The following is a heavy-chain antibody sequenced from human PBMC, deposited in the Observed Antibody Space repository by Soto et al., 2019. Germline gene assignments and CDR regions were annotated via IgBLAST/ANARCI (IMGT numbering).Heavy chain of an antibody. D-gene: IGHD3-22*01. V-gene: IGHV1-18*01. CDR2: ISPFNATT. J-gene: IGHJ4*02. CDR3: TRGRKVNDY. Sequence: QVQLVQSGGVVKKPGASVKVSCKASGYTFSSYGISWVRQAPGQGLEWMGWISPFNATTNYAQNYQGRVTMTTDTSTRTAYMELRSLRSDDSAMYYCTRGRKVNDYWGQGTLVTVSS. CDR1: GYTFSSYG.